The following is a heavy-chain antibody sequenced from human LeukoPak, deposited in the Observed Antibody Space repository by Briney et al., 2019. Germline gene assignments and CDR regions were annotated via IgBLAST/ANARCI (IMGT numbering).Heavy chain of an antibody. CDR1: GYTFTGYY. J-gene: IGHJ4*02. V-gene: IGHV1-2*02. CDR2: INPNSGGT. Sequence: GASVKVSCKASGYTFTGYYMHWVRQAPGQGLEWMGWINPNSGGTNYAQKFQGRVTMTGDTSISTAYMELSRLRSDDTAVYYCATGITIFGVVILDYWGQGTLVTVSS. D-gene: IGHD3-3*01. CDR3: ATGITIFGVVILDY.